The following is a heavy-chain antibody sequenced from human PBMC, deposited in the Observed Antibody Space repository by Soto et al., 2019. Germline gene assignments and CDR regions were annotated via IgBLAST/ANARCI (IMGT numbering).Heavy chain of an antibody. V-gene: IGHV3-21*01. CDR1: GFTFSSYS. J-gene: IGHJ3*02. D-gene: IGHD2-15*01. CDR2: ISSSSSYI. Sequence: EVQLVESGGGLVKPGGSLRLSCAASGFTFSSYSMHWVRQAPGKGLEWVSSISSSSSYIYYADSVKGRFTISRENAKNSLYLQMNSLRAEDTAVYYCARDKLGYCSGGSCAPGAFDIWGQGTMVTVSS. CDR3: ARDKLGYCSGGSCAPGAFDI.